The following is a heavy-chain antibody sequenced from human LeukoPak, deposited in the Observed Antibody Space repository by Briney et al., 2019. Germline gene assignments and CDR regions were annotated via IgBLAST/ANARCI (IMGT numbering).Heavy chain of an antibody. CDR1: GGTFSSYA. V-gene: IGHV1-69*04. CDR3: ARGGTMIDDGMDV. J-gene: IGHJ6*02. CDR2: IITILGIA. Sequence: SVKVSCKASGGTFSSYAISWVRQAPGQGLEWMGRIITILGIANYAQKFQGRVTITADKSTSTAYMELSSLRSEDTAVYYCARGGTMIDDGMDVWGQGTTVTVSS. D-gene: IGHD3-22*01.